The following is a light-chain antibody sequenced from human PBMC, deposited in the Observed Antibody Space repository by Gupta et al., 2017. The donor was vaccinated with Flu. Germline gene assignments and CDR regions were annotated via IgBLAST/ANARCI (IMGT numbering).Light chain of an antibody. Sequence: DMQMTQSPSSVSASVGERVTIPCRASQGISSWLAWYQQNPGKAPKLLIYAAASWQGGVPSRFSGSSWGREFSLPTSSRQPEDYAADYCQQRYGTPPLTFGGGTKVEIK. CDR1: QGISSW. V-gene: IGKV1-12*01. J-gene: IGKJ4*01. CDR2: AAA. CDR3: QQRYGTPPLT.